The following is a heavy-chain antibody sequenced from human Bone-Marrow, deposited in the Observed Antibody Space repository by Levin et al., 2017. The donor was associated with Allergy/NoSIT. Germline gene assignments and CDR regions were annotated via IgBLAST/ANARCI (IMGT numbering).Heavy chain of an antibody. CDR1: GYSFDNFY. CDR3: ARDLNYYDFWSALEAYFDS. CDR2: INPSGGSK. V-gene: IGHV1-46*02. D-gene: IGHD3-3*01. Sequence: ASVKVSCKTSGYSFDNFYLHWLRQVPGQGLEWMGIINPSGGSKKFAQKFQGRLSMTRDTSTSTVFMELGRLTSDDTAVYYCARDLNYYDFWSALEAYFDSWGQGTLVTVSS. J-gene: IGHJ4*02.